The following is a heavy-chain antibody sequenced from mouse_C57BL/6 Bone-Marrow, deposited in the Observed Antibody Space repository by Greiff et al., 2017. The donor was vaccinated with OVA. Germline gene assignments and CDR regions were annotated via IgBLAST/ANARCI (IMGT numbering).Heavy chain of an antibody. J-gene: IGHJ2*01. Sequence: EVKLQESGEGLVKPGGSLKLSCAASGFTFSSYAMSWVRQTPEKRLEWVAYISSGGDYIYYADTVKGRFTISRDNARNTLYLQMSSLKSEDTAMYYCTREGYYGSRVYFDYWGQGTTLTVSS. CDR3: TREGYYGSRVYFDY. D-gene: IGHD1-1*01. V-gene: IGHV5-9-1*02. CDR2: ISSGGDYI. CDR1: GFTFSSYA.